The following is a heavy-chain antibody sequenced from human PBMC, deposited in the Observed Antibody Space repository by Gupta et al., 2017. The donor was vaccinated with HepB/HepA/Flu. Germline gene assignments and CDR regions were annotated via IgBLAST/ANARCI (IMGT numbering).Heavy chain of an antibody. CDR2: IYWDDSK. V-gene: IGHV2-5*05. J-gene: IGHJ4*02. CDR3: AHRPMAGFYYFDF. CDR1: GFALITNSEG. Sequence: QITLKESGPTLVTPTQTLTLTCTFSGFALITNSEGVAWFRQPPGASLEWLALIYWDDSKRYGPSLKGRVSITKDASKNQVVLILSDMDPVDTATYYCAHRPMAGFYYFDFWGQGIPVTVSS. D-gene: IGHD6-19*01.